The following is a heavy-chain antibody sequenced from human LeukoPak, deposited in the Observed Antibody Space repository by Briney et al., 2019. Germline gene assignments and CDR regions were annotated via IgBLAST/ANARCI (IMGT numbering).Heavy chain of an antibody. D-gene: IGHD4-17*01. CDR2: ITGSGGSI. Sequence: GGSLRLSCVASGFTFRLYVMTWVRQAPGKGLEWVSAITGSGGSIYYADSVRGRFTISRDNSKNTLYLQMSSLRAEDTAIYYCAHPSTPDYGGLDYWGQGTLVTVSS. J-gene: IGHJ4*02. CDR1: GFTFRLYV. V-gene: IGHV3-23*01. CDR3: AHPSTPDYGGLDY.